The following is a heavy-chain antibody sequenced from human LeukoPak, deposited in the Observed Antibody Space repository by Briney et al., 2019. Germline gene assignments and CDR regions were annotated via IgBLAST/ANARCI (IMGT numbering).Heavy chain of an antibody. D-gene: IGHD1-1*01. CDR1: GGSISGYY. J-gene: IGHJ5*02. CDR2: ISYSGST. Sequence: SETLSLTCTVSGGSISGYYWTWIRQPPGKGLEWIGYISYSGSTNFNPSLKSRVTISVDTSKNQFSLKLSSVTAADTAVYYCAREGTAGTNLNWFDPWGQGTLVTVSS. CDR3: AREGTAGTNLNWFDP. V-gene: IGHV4-59*01.